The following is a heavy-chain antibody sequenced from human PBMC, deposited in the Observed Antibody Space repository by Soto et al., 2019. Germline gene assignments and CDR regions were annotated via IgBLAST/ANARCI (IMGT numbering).Heavy chain of an antibody. J-gene: IGHJ6*02. Sequence: SVKVSSKASGDMFDTYTITWMRQAPGRGLEWVGGIIPRSAKSNYAQKFQGRVTITTDTSTSTAYMELRSLRSDDTAVYYCARDRCSSTSCYAGYYYYGMDVRGQGTTVTVSS. CDR3: ARDRCSSTSCYAGYYYYGMDV. D-gene: IGHD2-2*01. CDR2: IIPRSAKS. V-gene: IGHV1-69*05. CDR1: GDMFDTYT.